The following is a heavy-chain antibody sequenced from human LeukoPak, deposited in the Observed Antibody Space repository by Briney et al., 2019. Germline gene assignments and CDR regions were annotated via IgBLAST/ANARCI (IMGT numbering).Heavy chain of an antibody. CDR1: GGSISSYH. V-gene: IGHV4-59*08. CDR2: IYYSGST. J-gene: IGHJ4*02. D-gene: IGHD3-22*01. Sequence: SETLSLTCTVSGGSISSYHWSWIRQPPGKGLEWIGYIYYSGSTNYNPSLKSRVTISVDTSKNQFSLKLSSVTAADTAVYYCARLWDSSGYLSRWGQGTLVTVSS. CDR3: ARLWDSSGYLSR.